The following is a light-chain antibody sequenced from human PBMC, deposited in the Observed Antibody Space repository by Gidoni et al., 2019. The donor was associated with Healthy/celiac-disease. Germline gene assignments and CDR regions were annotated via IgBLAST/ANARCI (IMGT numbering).Light chain of an antibody. CDR1: QSISSY. CDR3: QQSYSTPRMYT. Sequence: DIQMTQPPSSLCASVGDRVTITCRASQSISSYLNWYQQKPWKAPKLLIYAASSLQSGVPSRFSGSGSGTDFTLTISSLQPEDFATYYCQQSYSTPRMYTFGQGTQLEIK. J-gene: IGKJ2*01. CDR2: AAS. V-gene: IGKV1-39*01.